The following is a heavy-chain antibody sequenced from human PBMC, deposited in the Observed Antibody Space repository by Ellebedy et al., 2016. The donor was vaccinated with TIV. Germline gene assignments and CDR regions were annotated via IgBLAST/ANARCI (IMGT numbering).Heavy chain of an antibody. J-gene: IGHJ4*02. Sequence: PGGSLRLSCAASGFIISGDWMHWVRQAPGKGLEWVSHISSDGSYTPYADSVKGRFTISRDNANNTLYLQMNSLRADDTSVYYCVIDRPGNSANADYWGQGTLVTVSS. D-gene: IGHD4-23*01. CDR3: VIDRPGNSANADY. V-gene: IGHV3-74*01. CDR1: GFIISGDW. CDR2: ISSDGSYT.